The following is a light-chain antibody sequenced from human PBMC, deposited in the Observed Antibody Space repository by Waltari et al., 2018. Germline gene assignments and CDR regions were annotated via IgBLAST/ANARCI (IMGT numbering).Light chain of an antibody. J-gene: IGLJ3*02. Sequence: LVLTHSPSASASPGASGNLTCTLHRGHSSNILAWLQQRPEKGPRYLMKVNSDGSHTTGDEVPDRFSGSSSGAERYLTISNVQSEDEADYYCQTGGHGTWVFGGGTTLTVL. CDR3: QTGGHGTWV. V-gene: IGLV4-69*01. CDR2: VNSDGSH. CDR1: RGHSSNI.